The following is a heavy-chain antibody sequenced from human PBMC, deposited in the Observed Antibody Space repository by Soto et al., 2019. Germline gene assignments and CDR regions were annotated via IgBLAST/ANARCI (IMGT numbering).Heavy chain of an antibody. J-gene: IGHJ4*02. V-gene: IGHV3-11*01. CDR2: ISGGGSTT. Sequence: GGSLRLSCAASGFIFSDLYMTWIRQAPGKGPEWVSYISGGGSTTSYADSVKGRFTISRDNAKNSLYLQMNSLTVEDTAVYYCSTEPRLADFWGQGTLVTVSS. CDR1: GFIFSDLY. D-gene: IGHD6-25*01. CDR3: STEPRLADF.